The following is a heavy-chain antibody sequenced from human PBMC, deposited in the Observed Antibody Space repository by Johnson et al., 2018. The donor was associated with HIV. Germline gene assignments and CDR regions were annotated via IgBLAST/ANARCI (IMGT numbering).Heavy chain of an antibody. CDR1: GFTFSSYG. CDR3: AKEGRYVEGAFDI. V-gene: IGHV3-30*18. CDR2: ISYDGSNK. J-gene: IGHJ3*02. D-gene: IGHD5-12*01. Sequence: QEQLVESGGGVVQPGRSLRLSCAASGFTFSSYGMHWVRQAPGKGLEWVAVISYDGSNKYYADSVKGRFPISRDNSKNTLYLQMNSLRAEDTAVYYCAKEGRYVEGAFDIWGQGTMVTVSS.